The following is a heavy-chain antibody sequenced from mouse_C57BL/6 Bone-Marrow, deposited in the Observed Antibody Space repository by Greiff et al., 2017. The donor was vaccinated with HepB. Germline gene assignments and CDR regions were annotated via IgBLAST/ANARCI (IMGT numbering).Heavy chain of an antibody. CDR1: GYSITSGYY. Sequence: ESGPGLVKPSQSLSLTCSVTGYSITSGYYWNWIRQFPGNKLEWMGYISYDGSNNYNPSLKNRISITRDTSKNQFFLKLNSVTTEDTATYYCARSYYYGSSYLAWFAYWGQGTLVTVSA. J-gene: IGHJ3*01. V-gene: IGHV3-6*01. CDR2: ISYDGSN. CDR3: ARSYYYGSSYLAWFAY. D-gene: IGHD1-1*01.